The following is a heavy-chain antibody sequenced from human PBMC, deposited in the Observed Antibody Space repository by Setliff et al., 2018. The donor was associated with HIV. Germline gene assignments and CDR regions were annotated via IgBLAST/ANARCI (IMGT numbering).Heavy chain of an antibody. D-gene: IGHD2-15*01. J-gene: IGHJ6*02. CDR2: INAGNGNT. CDR1: GNTFTNYA. CDR3: ARDIDRGAASIYGMDV. Sequence: ASVKVSCKASGNTFTNYAMHWVRQAPGQGLEWMGWINAGNGNTKYSQKFQGRVTITRDTSASTAYMELSSLRSEDTAVYYCARDIDRGAASIYGMDVWGQGTTVTVSS. V-gene: IGHV1-3*01.